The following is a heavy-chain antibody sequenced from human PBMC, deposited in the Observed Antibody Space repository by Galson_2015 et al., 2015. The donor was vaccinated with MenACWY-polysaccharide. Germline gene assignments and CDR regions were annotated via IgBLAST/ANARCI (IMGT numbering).Heavy chain of an antibody. V-gene: IGHV3-33*01. Sequence: SLRLSCAASGFTFSSYGMHWVRQAPGKGLEWVAVIWYDGSNKYYADSVKGRFTISRDNSKNTLYLQMNSLRAEDTAVYYCTAWLVVAATKDEYFQHWGQGTLVTVSS. D-gene: IGHD2-15*01. CDR2: IWYDGSNK. CDR1: GFTFSSYG. J-gene: IGHJ1*01. CDR3: TAWLVVAATKDEYFQH.